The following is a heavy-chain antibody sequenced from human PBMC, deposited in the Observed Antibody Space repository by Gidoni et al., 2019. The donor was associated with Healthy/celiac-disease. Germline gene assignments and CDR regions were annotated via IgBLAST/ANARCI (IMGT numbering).Heavy chain of an antibody. D-gene: IGHD3-10*01. CDR2: ISGSGGST. J-gene: IGHJ5*02. V-gene: IGHV3-23*01. CDR1: VFTFSSYA. Sequence: EVQLLESGGGLVQPGGSLRLSCAASVFTFSSYAMSWVRQAPGKGLEWVSAISGSGGSTYYAASVKGRFTISRDNSKNTLYLQMNSLRAEDTAVYYCAKEGYYGSGSYYINWFDPWGQGTLVTVSS. CDR3: AKEGYYGSGSYYINWFDP.